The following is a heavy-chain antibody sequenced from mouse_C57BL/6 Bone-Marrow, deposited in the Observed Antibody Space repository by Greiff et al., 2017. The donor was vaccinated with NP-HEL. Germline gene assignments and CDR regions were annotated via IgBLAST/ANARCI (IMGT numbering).Heavy chain of an antibody. CDR1: GFTFSDFY. CDR2: SRNKANDYTT. J-gene: IGHJ4*01. Sequence: EVKLMESGGGLVQSGRSLRLSCATSGFTFSDFYMEWVRQAPGKGLEWIAASRNKANDYTTEYSASVKGRFIVSRDTSQSILYLQMNALRAEDTAIYYCARDFYYSNYDYAMDYWGQGTSVTVSS. V-gene: IGHV7-1*01. D-gene: IGHD2-5*01. CDR3: ARDFYYSNYDYAMDY.